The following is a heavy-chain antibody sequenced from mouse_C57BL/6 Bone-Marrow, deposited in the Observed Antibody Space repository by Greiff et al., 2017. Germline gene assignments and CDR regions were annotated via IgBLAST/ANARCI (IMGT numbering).Heavy chain of an antibody. CDR2: ISNLAYSI. D-gene: IGHD2-3*01. Sequence: DVKLQESGGGLVQPGGSLKLSCAASGFPFRDYGMAWVRQAPRKGPEWVAFISNLAYSIYYADTVTGRFTISRENAKNTLYLEMSSLRSEDTAMYYCARQGDGYFYFDYWGQGTTLTVSS. J-gene: IGHJ2*01. CDR3: ARQGDGYFYFDY. V-gene: IGHV5-15*01. CDR1: GFPFRDYG.